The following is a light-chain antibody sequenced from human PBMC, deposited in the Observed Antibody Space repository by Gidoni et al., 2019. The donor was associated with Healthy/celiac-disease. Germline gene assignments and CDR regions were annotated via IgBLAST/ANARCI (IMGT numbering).Light chain of an antibody. CDR2: DAS. V-gene: IGKV1-5*01. CDR3: QQYNSYSPLT. J-gene: IGKJ4*01. Sequence: DIQLTQSPSTLSASVGDRVTITCRASQSISSWLAWYQQKPGKATKLLIDDASSLETGVPSRFSGSGAGTEFTLTISSLQHDDFATYYCQQYNSYSPLTFGGGTKVEIK. CDR1: QSISSW.